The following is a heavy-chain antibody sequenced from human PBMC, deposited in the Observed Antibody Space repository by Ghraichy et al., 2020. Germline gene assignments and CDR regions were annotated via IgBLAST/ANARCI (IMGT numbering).Heavy chain of an antibody. CDR2: INDSGST. J-gene: IGHJ4*02. D-gene: IGHD1-26*01. V-gene: IGHV4-34*01. Sequence: SQTLSLTCAVYGGSFSGQYWSWIRQPPGKGLEWIGEINDSGSTNYSPSLKSRVTISLDRSKTQFSLGLRSVTAADTAVYYCARAEGAVYPDVWGQGTLVTVSS. CDR1: GGSFSGQY. CDR3: ARAEGAVYPDV.